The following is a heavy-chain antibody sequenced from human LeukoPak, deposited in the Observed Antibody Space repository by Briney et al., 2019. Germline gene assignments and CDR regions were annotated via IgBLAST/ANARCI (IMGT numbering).Heavy chain of an antibody. D-gene: IGHD5-18*01. V-gene: IGHV3-33*06. Sequence: GGSLRLSCAASGFTFSSYGMHWVRQAPGKGLEWVAVIWYDGSNKYYADSVKGRFTISRDNSKNTLYLQMNSLRAEDTAVYYCAKGGPGIQVFFDYWGQGTLVTVSS. CDR3: AKGGPGIQVFFDY. J-gene: IGHJ4*02. CDR2: IWYDGSNK. CDR1: GFTFSSYG.